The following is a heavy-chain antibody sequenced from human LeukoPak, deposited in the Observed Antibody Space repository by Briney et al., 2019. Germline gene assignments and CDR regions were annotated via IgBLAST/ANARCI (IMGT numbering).Heavy chain of an antibody. CDR1: GGSISSGGYY. V-gene: IGHV4-31*03. CDR3: ARDLICGGDCYYFDY. D-gene: IGHD2-21*02. J-gene: IGHJ4*02. Sequence: PSETLSLTCTVSGGSISSGGYYWSWIRQHPGKGLEWIGYIYYSGSTYYNPSLKRRVTTSVDTSKNQFSLKLSSVTAADTAVYYCARDLICGGDCYYFDYWGQGTLVTVSS. CDR2: IYYSGST.